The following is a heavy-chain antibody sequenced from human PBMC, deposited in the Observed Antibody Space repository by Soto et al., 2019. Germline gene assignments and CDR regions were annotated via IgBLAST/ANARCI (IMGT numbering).Heavy chain of an antibody. CDR2: INIGDGNT. J-gene: IGHJ4*02. V-gene: IGHV1-3*04. D-gene: IGHD6-13*01. CDR3: ARGASSSCTYLDY. CDR1: GYSFINYA. Sequence: ASVKVSCKASGYSFINYAIYWVRQAPGQRLEWMGRINIGDGNTKYSQRFQGRVTITRDTSASTAYMDLSSLTSDDTAVYYCARGASSSCTYLDYWVQGTLVSVSA.